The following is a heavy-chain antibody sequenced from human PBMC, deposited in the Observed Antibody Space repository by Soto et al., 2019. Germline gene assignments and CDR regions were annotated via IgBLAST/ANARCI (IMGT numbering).Heavy chain of an antibody. V-gene: IGHV3-23*01. CDR1: GFTFSSYA. CDR2: ISGSGGST. Sequence: GGSLRLSCAASGFTFSSYAMSWVRQAPGKGLEWVSAISGSGGSTYYADSVKGRFTISRDNSKNTLYLQMNSLRAEDTAVYYCEKAPYYYDSSGYYRYWGQGTLVTVSS. D-gene: IGHD3-22*01. CDR3: EKAPYYYDSSGYYRY. J-gene: IGHJ4*02.